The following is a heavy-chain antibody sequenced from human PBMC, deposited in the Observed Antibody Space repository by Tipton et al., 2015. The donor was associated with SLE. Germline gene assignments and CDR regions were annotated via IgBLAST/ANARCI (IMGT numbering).Heavy chain of an antibody. CDR2: INHSGST. J-gene: IGHJ4*02. Sequence: TLSLTCAVYGGSFSGYYWSWIRQPPGKGLEWIGEINHSGSTDYNPSLKSRVTISVDTSKNQFSLKLSSVTAADTAVYYCARGPRVYSGSYYGYWGQGTLVTVSS. CDR3: ARGPRVYSGSYYGY. V-gene: IGHV4-34*01. D-gene: IGHD1-26*01. CDR1: GGSFSGYY.